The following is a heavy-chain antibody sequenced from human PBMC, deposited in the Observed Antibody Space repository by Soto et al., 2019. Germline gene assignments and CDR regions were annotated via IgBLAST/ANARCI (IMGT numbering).Heavy chain of an antibody. D-gene: IGHD5-18*01. CDR3: ARASMVTWGNWFDP. V-gene: IGHV1-69*01. J-gene: IGHJ5*02. Sequence: QVQLVQSGAEVKKPGSSVKVSCKASGGTFSRYALNWVRQAPGQGLEWMGGIIPMFGKANYAQKFQGRVTITADESTSTAYMELSSLRSEDTAVYYCARASMVTWGNWFDPWGQGTLVTVSS. CDR2: IIPMFGKA. CDR1: GGTFSRYA.